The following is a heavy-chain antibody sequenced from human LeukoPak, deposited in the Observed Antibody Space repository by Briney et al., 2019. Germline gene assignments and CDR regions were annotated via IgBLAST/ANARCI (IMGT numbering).Heavy chain of an antibody. CDR2: IDTSSSTI. V-gene: IGHV3-48*04. CDR1: GFTFSSYT. CDR3: VRDRAYAFDY. J-gene: IGHJ4*02. D-gene: IGHD4-17*01. Sequence: QPGGSLRLSCAASGFTFSSYTLTWVRQAPGKGLEWISYIDTSSSTIWYADSVRGRFTISRDNAKNSLYLQMISLRAEDKAVYYCVRDRAYAFDYWGQGTLVAVSS.